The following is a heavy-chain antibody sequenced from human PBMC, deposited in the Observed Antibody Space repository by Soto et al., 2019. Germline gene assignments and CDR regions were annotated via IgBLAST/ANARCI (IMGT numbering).Heavy chain of an antibody. D-gene: IGHD1-26*01. Sequence: PSETLSLTCTVSGGSISSGDYYWSWIRQHPGKGLEWIGYIYYSGSTYYNPFLKSRVTTSVDTSKNQFSLKLSSVTAADTAVYYCARSFSGSFDYWGQGTLVTVSS. J-gene: IGHJ4*02. CDR3: ARSFSGSFDY. CDR1: GGSISSGDYY. CDR2: IYYSGST. V-gene: IGHV4-31*03.